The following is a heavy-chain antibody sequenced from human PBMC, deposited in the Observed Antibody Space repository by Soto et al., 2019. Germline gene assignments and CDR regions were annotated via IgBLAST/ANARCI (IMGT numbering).Heavy chain of an antibody. CDR3: ARVRVESDDYSNPHRYYYYYGMDV. J-gene: IGHJ6*02. CDR1: GFSLSSYY. Sequence: PSETLSLTCTFSGFSLSSYYLILLRQPPGKGLEWIGYIYYSGSTNYNPSLKSRVTISVDTSKNQFSLKLSSVTAADTAVYYCARVRVESDDYSNPHRYYYYYGMDVRGQGTTVTVSS. V-gene: IGHV4-59*01. CDR2: IYYSGST. D-gene: IGHD4-4*01.